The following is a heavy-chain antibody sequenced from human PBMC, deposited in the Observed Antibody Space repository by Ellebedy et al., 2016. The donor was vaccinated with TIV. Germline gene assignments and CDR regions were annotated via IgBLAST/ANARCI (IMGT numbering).Heavy chain of an antibody. J-gene: IGHJ6*03. Sequence: ASVKVSXXASSYNFTTYGISWVRQAPGQGLEWMAWISAQNGNTRYAQRFQGRVTVTTDTSTNTAYMDLRSLRSDDTAVYYCARDESGYNYYHMDVWGKGTTVTVSS. V-gene: IGHV1-18*01. CDR2: ISAQNGNT. CDR1: SYNFTTYG. D-gene: IGHD3-3*01. CDR3: ARDESGYNYYHMDV.